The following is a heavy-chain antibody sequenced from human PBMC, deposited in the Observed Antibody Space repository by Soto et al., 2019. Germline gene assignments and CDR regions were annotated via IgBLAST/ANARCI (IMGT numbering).Heavy chain of an antibody. D-gene: IGHD2-15*01. CDR3: ARELRGYCSGGSCLAGYFDL. V-gene: IGHV3-30-3*01. CDR1: GFTFSSYA. J-gene: IGHJ2*01. Sequence: PGGSLRLSCAASGFTFSSYAMHWVRQAPGKGLEWVAVISYDGSNKYYADSVKGRFIISRDNSKNTLYLQMNSLRAEDTAVYYCARELRGYCSGGSCLAGYFDLWGRGTLVTVSS. CDR2: ISYDGSNK.